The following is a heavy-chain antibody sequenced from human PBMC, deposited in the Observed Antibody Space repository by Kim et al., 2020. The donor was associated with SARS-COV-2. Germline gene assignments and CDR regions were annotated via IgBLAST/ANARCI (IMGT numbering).Heavy chain of an antibody. CDR2: IYYSGST. CDR3: ARDSPRSFDWSTHAFDI. D-gene: IGHD3-9*01. V-gene: IGHV4-30-4*01. Sequence: SETLSLTCTVSGGSISSGDYYWSWIRQPPGKGLEWIGYIYYSGSTYYNPSLKSRVTISVDTSKNQFSLKLSSVTAAATAVYYCARDSPRSFDWSTHAFDIWGQGTMCTVSS. J-gene: IGHJ3*02. CDR1: GGSISSGDYY.